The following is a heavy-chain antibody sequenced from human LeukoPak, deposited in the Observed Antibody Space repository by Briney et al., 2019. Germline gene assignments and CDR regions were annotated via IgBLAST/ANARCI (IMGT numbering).Heavy chain of an antibody. CDR2: IVSNGDST. V-gene: IGHV3-64D*09. Sequence: GGSLRLSCSASGFTFSRYGMHWVRQAPGKGLEYVSAIVSNGDSTYYADSVKGRFTISGDNAKNTLYLQVSSLRPDDTAVYYCVNPGWYYDSSGYSYYYGMDVWGQGTTVTVSS. J-gene: IGHJ6*02. D-gene: IGHD3-22*01. CDR1: GFTFSRYG. CDR3: VNPGWYYDSSGYSYYYGMDV.